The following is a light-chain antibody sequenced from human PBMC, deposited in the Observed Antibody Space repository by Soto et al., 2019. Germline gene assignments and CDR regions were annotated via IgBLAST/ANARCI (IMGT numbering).Light chain of an antibody. CDR2: GAS. J-gene: IGKJ2*01. CDR3: QKYNNWPPYT. CDR1: QSVSSN. Sequence: EIVMTQSPATLSVSPGERATLSCRASQSVSSNLAWYQQKPGQAPRLLIYGASTRATGIPARFSGSGSGTEFTLTISRLQSEDLAVYYCQKYNNWPPYTFGQGTKLEIK. V-gene: IGKV3-15*01.